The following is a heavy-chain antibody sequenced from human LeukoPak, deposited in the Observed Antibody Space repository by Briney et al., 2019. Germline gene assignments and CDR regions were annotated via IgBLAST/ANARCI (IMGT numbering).Heavy chain of an antibody. CDR3: AHSKPYTYGSGSYYQDY. CDR2: IYWDDDK. J-gene: IGHJ4*02. CDR1: GFSLSTSGVG. D-gene: IGHD3-10*01. V-gene: IGHV2-5*02. Sequence: SGPTLVNPTQTLTLTCTFSGFSLSTSGVGVGWIRQPPGKALEWLALIYWDDDKRYSPSLKSRLTITKDTSKNQVVLTMTNMDPVDTATYYCAHSKPYTYGSGSYYQDYWGQGTLVTVSS.